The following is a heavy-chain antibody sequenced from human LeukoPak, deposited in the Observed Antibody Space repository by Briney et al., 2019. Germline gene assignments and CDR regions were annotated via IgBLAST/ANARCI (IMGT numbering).Heavy chain of an antibody. CDR1: GFTFSSYA. Sequence: GGSLRLSCAASGFTFSSYAMNWVRQAPGKGLEWVSYISSSSSTIYYADSVKGRFTISRDNAKNSLYLQMNSLRAEDTAVYYCARDPPVGSSWLDYWGQGTLVTVSS. D-gene: IGHD6-13*01. CDR3: ARDPPVGSSWLDY. J-gene: IGHJ4*02. CDR2: ISSSSSTI. V-gene: IGHV3-48*04.